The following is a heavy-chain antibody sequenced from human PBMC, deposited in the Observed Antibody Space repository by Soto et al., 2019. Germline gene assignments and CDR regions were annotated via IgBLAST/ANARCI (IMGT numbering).Heavy chain of an antibody. CDR1: GSAFSSTY. CDR2: IKSKAVAETT. CDR3: TTDNCRSSTCYLNY. J-gene: IGHJ4*02. V-gene: IGHV3-15*07. D-gene: IGHD2-2*01. Sequence: GGSLRLSCATSGSAFSSTYMNWVRQAPGRGLEWVGRIKSKAVAETTDYSAPVKGRFALSRDDSKNTVSLQMNSLKIEDTAIYYCTTDNCRSSTCYLNYWGQGARVTVSS.